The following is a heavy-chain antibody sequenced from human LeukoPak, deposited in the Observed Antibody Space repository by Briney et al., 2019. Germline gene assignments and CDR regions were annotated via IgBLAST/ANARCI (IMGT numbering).Heavy chain of an antibody. CDR1: GFTFSSYA. J-gene: IGHJ4*02. V-gene: IGHV3-23*01. CDR3: AKAGIVVVTSVIRYFDY. CDR2: ISGSGGST. D-gene: IGHD2-2*02. Sequence: GGSLRLSCAASGFTFSSYAMSWVRQAPGKGLEWVSGISGSGGSTYYADSVKGRFTISRDNSKNTLYLQMNSLRAEDTAVYYCAKAGIVVVTSVIRYFDYWGQGTLVTVSS.